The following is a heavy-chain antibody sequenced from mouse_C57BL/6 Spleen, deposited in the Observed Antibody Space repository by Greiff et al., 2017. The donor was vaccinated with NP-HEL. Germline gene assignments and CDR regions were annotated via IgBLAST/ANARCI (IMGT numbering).Heavy chain of an antibody. CDR3: TRDDGNYDYYAMDY. V-gene: IGHV5-9-1*02. CDR2: ISRGGDYI. J-gene: IGHJ4*01. D-gene: IGHD2-3*01. Sequence: EVKLVESGEGLVKPGGSLKLSCAASGFTFSSYAMSWVRPTPEKRLEWVAYISRGGDYIYYADTVKGRFTISRDNARNTLYLQMSSLKSEDTAMYYCTRDDGNYDYYAMDYWGQGTSVTVAS. CDR1: GFTFSSYA.